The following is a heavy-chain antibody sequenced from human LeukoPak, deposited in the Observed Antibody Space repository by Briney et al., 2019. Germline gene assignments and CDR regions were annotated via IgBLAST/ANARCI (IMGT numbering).Heavy chain of an antibody. D-gene: IGHD3-10*01. J-gene: IGHJ4*02. Sequence: ASVKVSCKVSGYTFTGYYMHWVRQAPGQGLEWMGRINPNSGGTNYAQKFQGRVTMARDTSISTAYMELSRLRSDDTAVYYCARVPTYHYYGSGSYYYFDYWGQGTLVTVSS. CDR3: ARVPTYHYYGSGSYYYFDY. CDR1: GYTFTGYY. CDR2: INPNSGGT. V-gene: IGHV1-2*06.